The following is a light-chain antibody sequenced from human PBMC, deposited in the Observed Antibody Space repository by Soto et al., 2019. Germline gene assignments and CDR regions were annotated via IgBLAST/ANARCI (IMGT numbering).Light chain of an antibody. V-gene: IGKV3-11*01. J-gene: IGKJ4*01. CDR2: DVS. CDR3: QQRSNWPPT. Sequence: DTELIQSPATLSLSPGERATLSCRASLTVANFLAWYQHKAGQAPRLLIYDVSNRATGIPARFSGSGSGTDFTLTISSLEPDDFAVYYCQQRSNWPPTFGGGTNVEIK. CDR1: LTVANF.